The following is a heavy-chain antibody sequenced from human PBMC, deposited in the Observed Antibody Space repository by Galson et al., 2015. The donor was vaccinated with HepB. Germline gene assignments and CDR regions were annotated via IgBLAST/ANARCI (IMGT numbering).Heavy chain of an antibody. V-gene: IGHV3-23*01. CDR3: AKNNRDSSGYYYPSDHDAFDI. Sequence: SLRLSCAASGFTFSSYAMSWVRQAPGKGLEWVSDISGSGGSTYYADSVKGWFTISRDNSKNTLYLQMNSLRAEDTAVYYCAKNNRDSSGYYYPSDHDAFDIWGQGTMVTVSS. D-gene: IGHD3-22*01. CDR2: ISGSGGST. CDR1: GFTFSSYA. J-gene: IGHJ3*02.